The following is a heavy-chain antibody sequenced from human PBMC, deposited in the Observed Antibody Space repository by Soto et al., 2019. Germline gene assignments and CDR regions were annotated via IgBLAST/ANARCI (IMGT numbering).Heavy chain of an antibody. Sequence: SETLSLTCAVYGGSFSGYYWSWIRQPPGKGLEWIGEIIHDGSTNYNPSLKSRVTISVDTSKNHVSLKLSSVAAADTAVYYCARGRYYFDSSGYDYWGQGTLVTVS. CDR1: GGSFSGYY. D-gene: IGHD3-22*01. CDR3: ARGRYYFDSSGYDY. J-gene: IGHJ4*02. V-gene: IGHV4-34*01. CDR2: IIHDGST.